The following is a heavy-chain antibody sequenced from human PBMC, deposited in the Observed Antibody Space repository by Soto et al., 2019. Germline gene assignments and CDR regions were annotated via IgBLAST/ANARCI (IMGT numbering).Heavy chain of an antibody. CDR2: INSDGSST. V-gene: IGHV3-74*01. CDR3: ARAGGVVLDQNWFDP. CDR1: GFTFGGYW. J-gene: IGHJ5*02. Sequence: GGSLRLSCAASGFTFGGYWMSWVRQAPGKGLVWVSRINSDGSSTSYADSVKGRFTISRDNAKNTLYLQMNSLRAEDTAVYYCARAGGVVLDQNWFDPWGQGTLVTVSS. D-gene: IGHD3-3*01.